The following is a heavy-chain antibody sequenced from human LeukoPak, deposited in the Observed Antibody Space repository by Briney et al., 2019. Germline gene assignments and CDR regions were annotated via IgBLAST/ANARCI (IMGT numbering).Heavy chain of an antibody. CDR3: ARATNYWHTLIEF. CDR1: GFTFSTYT. V-gene: IGHV3-21*01. CDR2: ISRSSNYI. Sequence: GGSLRLSCAASGFTFSTYTMNWVRQAPGEGLEWVSTISRSSNYIYYADSVKGRFTISRDNAKNSLYLQMNSLRAEDTAVYYCARATNYWHTLIEFWGQGTLVTVSS. J-gene: IGHJ4*02. D-gene: IGHD5-24*01.